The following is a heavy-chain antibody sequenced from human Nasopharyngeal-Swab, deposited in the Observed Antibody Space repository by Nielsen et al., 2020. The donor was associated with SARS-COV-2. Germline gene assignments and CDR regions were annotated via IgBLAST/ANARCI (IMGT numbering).Heavy chain of an antibody. V-gene: IGHV3-48*03. CDR2: ISSSGSTI. CDR3: ARDLAMATIL. Sequence: GGSLRLSCAASGFTFSTYEMNWVRQAPGKGLEWLSYISSSGSTIYYADSVKGRFTISRDNAKNSLYLQMDSLRAEDTAVYYCARDLAMATILWGQGTLVTASS. CDR1: GFTFSTYE. D-gene: IGHD5-24*01. J-gene: IGHJ4*02.